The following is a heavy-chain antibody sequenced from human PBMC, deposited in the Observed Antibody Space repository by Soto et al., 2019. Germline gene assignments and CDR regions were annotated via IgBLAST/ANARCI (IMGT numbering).Heavy chain of an antibody. D-gene: IGHD6-19*01. V-gene: IGHV3-48*03. CDR1: GFPFSNYD. J-gene: IGHJ5*02. Sequence: GGSLRLSCAASGFPFSNYDMNWVRQAPGKGLEWLSYITPGGDTMYYADSVKGRFTISRDNAKKSLYLQMNSLRAEDTAVYYCAKDGLRLIAVAGTDWFDPWGQGTLVTVSS. CDR3: AKDGLRLIAVAGTDWFDP. CDR2: ITPGGDTM.